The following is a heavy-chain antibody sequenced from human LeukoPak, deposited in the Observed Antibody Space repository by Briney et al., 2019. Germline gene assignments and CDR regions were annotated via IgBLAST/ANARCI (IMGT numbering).Heavy chain of an antibody. CDR3: ARSLGVVAPYYYYYGMDV. D-gene: IGHD3-3*01. J-gene: IGHJ6*02. CDR1: GFPFSSYW. Sequence: GALSLSCAASGFPFSSYWMSWVRQAPGKGLEWVANIKQDGSEKHYVDSVKGRFTISRDNAQNSLYLQMNSLRAEDTAVYYCARSLGVVAPYYYYYGMDVWGQGTTVTVPS. V-gene: IGHV3-7*01. CDR2: IKQDGSEK.